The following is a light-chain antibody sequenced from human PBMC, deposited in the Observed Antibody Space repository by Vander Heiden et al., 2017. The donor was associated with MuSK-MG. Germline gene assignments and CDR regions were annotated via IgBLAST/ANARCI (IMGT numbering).Light chain of an antibody. CDR2: GAS. CDR1: QTINSNY. J-gene: IGKJ1*01. V-gene: IGKV3-20*01. Sequence: EIVLTQSPGTLSLSPGERATLSCRASQTINSNYLAWYQQKPGQALRLLMYGASSRATGIPDRFSGSGSGTDFTLTISGVEPEDSALYDCQQYVRSPWTFGQGTKVEIK. CDR3: QQYVRSPWT.